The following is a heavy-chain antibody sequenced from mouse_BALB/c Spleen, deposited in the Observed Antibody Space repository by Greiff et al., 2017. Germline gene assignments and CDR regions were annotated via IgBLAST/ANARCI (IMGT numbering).Heavy chain of an antibody. CDR2: IDPANGNT. V-gene: IGHV14-3*02. CDR1: GFNIKDTY. CDR3: ARYDYDGYFDV. J-gene: IGHJ1*01. Sequence: EVQLQESGAELVRPGALVKLSCKASGFNIKDTYMHWVKQRPEQGLEWIGRIDPANGNTKYDPKFQGKATITADTSSNTAYLQLSSLTSEDTAVYYCARYDYDGYFDVWGAGTTVTVSS. D-gene: IGHD2-4*01.